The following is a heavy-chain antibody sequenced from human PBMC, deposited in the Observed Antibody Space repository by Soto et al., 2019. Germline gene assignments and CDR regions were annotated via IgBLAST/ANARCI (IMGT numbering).Heavy chain of an antibody. CDR1: GFTFSSYS. Sequence: GGSLRLSCAASGFTFSSYSMNWVRQALGKGLEWVSYISSSSSTIYYADSVKGRFTISRDNAKNSLYLQMNSLRDEDTAVYYCARDYYDSSGYYWSAFDIWGQGTMVTVSS. V-gene: IGHV3-48*02. J-gene: IGHJ3*02. CDR3: ARDYYDSSGYYWSAFDI. CDR2: ISSSSSTI. D-gene: IGHD3-22*01.